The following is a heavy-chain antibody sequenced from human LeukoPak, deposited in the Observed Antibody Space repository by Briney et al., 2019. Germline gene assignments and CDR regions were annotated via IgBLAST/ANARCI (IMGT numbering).Heavy chain of an antibody. CDR1: GGSISSYY. J-gene: IGHJ6*02. CDR3: ARLARLYCSSTSCYTSVYYYYGMDV. V-gene: IGHV4-34*01. CDR2: INHSGST. D-gene: IGHD2-2*02. Sequence: PSETLSLTCTVSGGSISSYYWSWIRQPPGKGLEWIGEINHSGSTNYNPSLKSRVTISVDTSKNQFSLKLSSVTAADTAVYYCARLARLYCSSTSCYTSVYYYYGMDVWGQGTTVTVSS.